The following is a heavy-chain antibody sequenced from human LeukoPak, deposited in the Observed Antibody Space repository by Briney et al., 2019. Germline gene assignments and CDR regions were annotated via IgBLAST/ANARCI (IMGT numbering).Heavy chain of an antibody. J-gene: IGHJ4*02. CDR2: ISYDGSNK. D-gene: IGHD2-15*01. V-gene: IGHV3-30*18. CDR1: GFTFSSYW. Sequence: GGSLRLSCAASGFTFSSYWMHWVRQAPGKGLEWVAVISYDGSNKYYADSVKGRFTISRDNSKNTLYLQMNSLRAEDTAVYYCAKEDCSGGSCYSGYPPLFDYWGQGTLVTVSS. CDR3: AKEDCSGGSCYSGYPPLFDY.